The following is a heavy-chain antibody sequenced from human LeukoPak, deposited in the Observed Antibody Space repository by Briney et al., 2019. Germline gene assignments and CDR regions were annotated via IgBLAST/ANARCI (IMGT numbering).Heavy chain of an antibody. V-gene: IGHV1-3*01. D-gene: IGHD3-10*01. J-gene: IGHJ4*02. CDR1: GYTFTGYY. CDR3: ARGSYYYGSGSFMGSDS. CDR2: INAGNGNT. Sequence: GASVKVSCKASGYTFTGYYMHWVRQAPGQRPEWMGWINAGNGNTEYSQKFQDRVTITRDTSASTVYMDLSSLRSEDTAVYYCARGSYYYGSGSFMGSDSWGQGTLVTVSS.